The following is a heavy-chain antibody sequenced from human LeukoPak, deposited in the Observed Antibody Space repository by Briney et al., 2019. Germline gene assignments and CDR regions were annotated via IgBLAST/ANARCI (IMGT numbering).Heavy chain of an antibody. CDR3: ARDEAAGNPIGDYYYYYYMDV. CDR2: ISSNTDYI. Sequence: GGSLRLSCAASGFSFRSYTMNWVRQAPGKGLEWVSSISSNTDYIHDADSVKGRFTISRDNAKNTLHLQMNSLRAEDTAVYYCARDEAAGNPIGDYYYYYYMDVWGKGTTVTVSS. CDR1: GFSFRSYT. D-gene: IGHD6-13*01. J-gene: IGHJ6*03. V-gene: IGHV3-21*01.